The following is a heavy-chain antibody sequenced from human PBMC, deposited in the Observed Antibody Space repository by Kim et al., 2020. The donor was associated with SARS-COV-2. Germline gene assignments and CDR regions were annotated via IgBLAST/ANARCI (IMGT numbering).Heavy chain of an antibody. Sequence: GGSLRLSCAASGFTFSTYALHWVRQAPGKGLEWVAVISYDGSNKNYADSVKGRFTISRDNSKNTLYLQMHSLRAEDTAVYYCATDPSLKVDDPFLGYFDYWGQGTLVTVSS. V-gene: IGHV3-30*04. CDR3: ATDPSLKVDDPFLGYFDY. D-gene: IGHD5-12*01. CDR1: GFTFSTYA. J-gene: IGHJ4*02. CDR2: ISYDGSNK.